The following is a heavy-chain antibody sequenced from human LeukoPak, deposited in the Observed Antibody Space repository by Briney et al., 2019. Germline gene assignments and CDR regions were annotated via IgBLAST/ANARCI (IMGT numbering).Heavy chain of an antibody. CDR1: GFTFSNAW. Sequence: PGGSLRLSCAASGFTFSNAWMSWVRQAPGKGLEWVGRIKSKTDGGTTDYAAPVKGRFTISRDDSKNTLYLQMNSLKTEDTAVYYCTTRKTPSSGWPFFDYWGQGTLVTVSS. CDR2: IKSKTDGGTT. J-gene: IGHJ4*02. D-gene: IGHD6-19*01. CDR3: TTRKTPSSGWPFFDY. V-gene: IGHV3-15*01.